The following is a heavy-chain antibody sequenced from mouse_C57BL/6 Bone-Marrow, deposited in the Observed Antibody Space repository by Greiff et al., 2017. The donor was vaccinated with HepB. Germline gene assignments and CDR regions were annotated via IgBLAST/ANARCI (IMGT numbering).Heavy chain of an antibody. D-gene: IGHD1-1*01. CDR1: GYTFTDYY. Sequence: EVQLQQSGPELVKPGASVKISCKASGYTFTDYYMNWVKQSHGKSLEWIGDINPNNGGTSYNQKFKGKATLTVDKSSSTAYMELRSLKSEDSAVYYCARAPLLLRPYYFDYWGQGTTLTVSS. V-gene: IGHV1-26*01. CDR2: INPNNGGT. CDR3: ARAPLLLRPYYFDY. J-gene: IGHJ2*01.